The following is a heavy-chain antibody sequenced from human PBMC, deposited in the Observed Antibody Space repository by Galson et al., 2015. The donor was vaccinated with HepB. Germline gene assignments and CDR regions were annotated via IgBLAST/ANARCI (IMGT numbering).Heavy chain of an antibody. V-gene: IGHV2-70*01. Sequence: PALVKPTQTLTLTCTFSGFSLNTNGMGVSWIRQPPGKAPEWLALFGWDDDQYYNTSRRTRLTIFNDTFNTQVGLTITNMDPEDPATYYCARSAGPYGAGTYYGFDPWGQGILVTVSS. J-gene: IGHJ5*02. CDR1: GFSLNTNGMG. D-gene: IGHD3-10*01. CDR2: FGWDDDQ. CDR3: ARSAGPYGAGTYYGFDP.